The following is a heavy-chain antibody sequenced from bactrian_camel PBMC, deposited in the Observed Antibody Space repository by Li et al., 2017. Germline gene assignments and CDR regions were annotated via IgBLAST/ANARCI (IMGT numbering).Heavy chain of an antibody. CDR2: IYTGDYNDDRE. Sequence: HVQLVESGGDSVQAGGSLRLSCAASGRTYINWCMGWFRQTPGKEREGVAAIYTGDYNDDREFYADSVKGRFTISRDSSNNTLFLQMNSLKPEDTAMYYCSADLARHCGSFTGFFRRGYWGQGTQVTVS. V-gene: IGHV3S1*01. J-gene: IGHJ4*01. CDR3: SADLARHCGSFTGFFRRGY. CDR1: GRTYINWC. D-gene: IGHD2*01.